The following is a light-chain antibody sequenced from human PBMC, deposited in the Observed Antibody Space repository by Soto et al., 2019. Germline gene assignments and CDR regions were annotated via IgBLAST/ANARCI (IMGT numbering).Light chain of an antibody. J-gene: IGKJ5*01. CDR3: HKYGSSPIT. Sequence: EIVLTQSPGTLFLAPGERATLSCRSSQSVSSSYLAWYQQKPGQAPWVLLSGASSRATGIPDRFSGSGSGTNFTLTISRLEPENFEVYYSHKYGSSPITFGQGTRLEIK. V-gene: IGKV3-20*01. CDR1: QSVSSSY. CDR2: GAS.